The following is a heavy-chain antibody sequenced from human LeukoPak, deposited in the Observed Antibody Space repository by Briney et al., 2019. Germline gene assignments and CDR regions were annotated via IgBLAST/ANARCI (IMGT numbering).Heavy chain of an antibody. J-gene: IGHJ4*02. V-gene: IGHV3-66*01. CDR2: IYSGGST. Sequence: GGSLRLSCAASEFSVGSNYMTWVRQAPGKGLEWVSLIYSGGSTYYADSVKGRFTISRDNSKNTLYLQMNSLRAEDTAMYYCARRATTERGHSYGLDFWGQGTLVTVSS. D-gene: IGHD5-18*01. CDR1: EFSVGSNY. CDR3: ARRATTERGHSYGLDF.